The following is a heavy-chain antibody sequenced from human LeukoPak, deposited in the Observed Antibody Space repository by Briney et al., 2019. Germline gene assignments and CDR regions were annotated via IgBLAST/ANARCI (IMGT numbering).Heavy chain of an antibody. V-gene: IGHV4-4*02. CDR1: GDSISSSSSNW. D-gene: IGHD4-17*01. Sequence: TSETLSLTCTVSGDSISSSSSNWWSWVRQPPGQGLVWIGEIFHSGSTNYNPSLESRVTISVDESKNQFSLRLSSVTAADTAVYYCAKEDYRAYKAFDIWGQGTMVTVSS. CDR3: AKEDYRAYKAFDI. J-gene: IGHJ3*02. CDR2: IFHSGST.